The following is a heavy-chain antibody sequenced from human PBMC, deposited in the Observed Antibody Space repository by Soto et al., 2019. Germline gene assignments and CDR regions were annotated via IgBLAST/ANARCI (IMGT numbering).Heavy chain of an antibody. Sequence: QVQLQQSGPGLVKPSQTLSLTCAISGDSVSSNSAVWNWISQSPSRGLEWLGRTYYRSKWYHDYAGSVRSRITITPDTSKNQFSLQLNSVSPEDTAVYYCARGLVRGVPFDYWGQGTLVTVSS. D-gene: IGHD2-8*02. V-gene: IGHV6-1*01. CDR1: GDSVSSNSAV. J-gene: IGHJ4*02. CDR2: TYYRSKWYH. CDR3: ARGLVRGVPFDY.